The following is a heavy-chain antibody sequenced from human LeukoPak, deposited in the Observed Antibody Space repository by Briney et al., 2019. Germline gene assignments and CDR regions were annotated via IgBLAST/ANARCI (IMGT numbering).Heavy chain of an antibody. CDR2: ISGRGGNT. CDR3: AKAPPYCGGDCYSWYFDY. J-gene: IGHJ4*02. V-gene: IGHV3-23*01. CDR1: GFTFSSYV. D-gene: IGHD2-21*02. Sequence: GGSLRPSCAASGFTFSSYVMTWVRQAPGKGLEWVSAISGRGGNTYYADSVKGRFTISRDNSKNTLYLQMNSLRAEDTAIYYCAKAPPYCGGDCYSWYFDYWGQGTLVTVSS.